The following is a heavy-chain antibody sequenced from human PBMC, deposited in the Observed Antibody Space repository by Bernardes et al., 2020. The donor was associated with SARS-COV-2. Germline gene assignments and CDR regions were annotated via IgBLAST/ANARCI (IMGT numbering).Heavy chain of an antibody. Sequence: GGSLRLSCTASGFTFSIYAMSRVRQAPGKGLEWVSAISGRGGSTCYADSVRGRFTISSDNSKNTLYMQMNSLRAEDTAVYDCAKVIAAAGKGGVFDYYYGMDVWGQGTTVTVSS. V-gene: IGHV3-23*01. D-gene: IGHD6-13*01. CDR1: GFTFSIYA. J-gene: IGHJ6*02. CDR3: AKVIAAAGKGGVFDYYYGMDV. CDR2: ISGRGGST.